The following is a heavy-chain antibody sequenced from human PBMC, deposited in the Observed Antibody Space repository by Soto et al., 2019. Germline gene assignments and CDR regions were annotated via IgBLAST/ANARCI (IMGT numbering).Heavy chain of an antibody. CDR1: GLTFNKNW. J-gene: IGHJ3*02. CDR2: IKGDGSEK. V-gene: IGHV3-7*04. Sequence: EVQLLEAGGGLVQPGGSLRLSCAASGLTFNKNWMSWVRQAPGKGLEWVANIKGDGSEKYYGGSVKGRFTISRDNAKKSLYLHMNSLRDEDTAVYFCARELVLGLKSAFDMWGQGTLVTVSS. CDR3: ARELVLGLKSAFDM. D-gene: IGHD2-15*01.